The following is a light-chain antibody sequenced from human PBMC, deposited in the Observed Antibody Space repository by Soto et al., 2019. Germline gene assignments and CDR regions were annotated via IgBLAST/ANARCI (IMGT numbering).Light chain of an antibody. V-gene: IGLV1-44*01. CDR2: SNN. Sequence: SVLTQPPSASGTPGQRVNISCSGSSSNIGSNTVNWYQQLPGTAPKLLIYSNNQRPSGVPDRFSGSKSSTSPSLAISGLQAEDEADYYCAAWDDSLNGYVFGTGTKVTV. J-gene: IGLJ1*01. CDR3: AAWDDSLNGYV. CDR1: SSNIGSNT.